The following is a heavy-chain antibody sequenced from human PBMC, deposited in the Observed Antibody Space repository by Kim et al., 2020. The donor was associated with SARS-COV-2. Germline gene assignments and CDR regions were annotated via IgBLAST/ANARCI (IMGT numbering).Heavy chain of an antibody. Sequence: GGSLRLSCAASGFTFSDYYMSWIRQAPGKGLEWVSYISSSGSTIYYADSVKGRFTISRDNAKNSLYLQMNSLRAEDTAVYYCARKLTLRFLEWLIGFDPWGQGTLVTVSS. CDR2: ISSSGSTI. J-gene: IGHJ5*02. CDR1: GFTFSDYY. V-gene: IGHV3-11*01. D-gene: IGHD3-3*01. CDR3: ARKLTLRFLEWLIGFDP.